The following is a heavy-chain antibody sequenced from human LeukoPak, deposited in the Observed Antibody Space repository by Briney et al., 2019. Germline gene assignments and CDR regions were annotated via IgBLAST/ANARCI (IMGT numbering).Heavy chain of an antibody. V-gene: IGHV4-31*03. CDR2: IYYSGST. Sequence: PSQTLSLTCTVSGGSISSGGYYWSWIRQHPGKGLEWIGYIYYSGSTYYNPSLKSRVTISVDTSKNQFSLKLNSVTAADTAVYYCARARGFAAVDAFDIWGQGTMVTVSS. D-gene: IGHD3-10*01. J-gene: IGHJ3*02. CDR3: ARARGFAAVDAFDI. CDR1: GGSISSGGYY.